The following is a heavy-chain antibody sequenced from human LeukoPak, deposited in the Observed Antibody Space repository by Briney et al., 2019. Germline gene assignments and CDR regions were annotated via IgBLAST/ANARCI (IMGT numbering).Heavy chain of an antibody. J-gene: IGHJ6*02. CDR2: MNPNSGNT. Sequence: GASVKVSCKASGYTFTSYDINWVRQATGQGLEWMGWMNPNSGNTGYAQKFQGRVTMTRSTSISTAYMELSSLRSEDTAVYYCARLYSSSWLYYYGMDVWGQGTTVTVSS. CDR1: GYTFTSYD. D-gene: IGHD6-13*01. V-gene: IGHV1-8*01. CDR3: ARLYSSSWLYYYGMDV.